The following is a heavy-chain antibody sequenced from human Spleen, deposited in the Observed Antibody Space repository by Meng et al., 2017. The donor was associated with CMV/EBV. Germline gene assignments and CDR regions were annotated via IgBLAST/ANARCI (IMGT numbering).Heavy chain of an antibody. CDR3: ARDHGDFWSGYSHGMDV. CDR2: ISSSSSYI. D-gene: IGHD3-3*01. CDR1: GLIFSSYT. Sequence: GESLKISCEVSGLIFSSYTMNWVRQAPGRGLEWVSSISSSSSYIYYADSVKGRFTVSRDNARDSLYLQMNSLRAEDTAVYYCARDHGDFWSGYSHGMDVWGQGTTVTVSS. V-gene: IGHV3-21*01. J-gene: IGHJ6*02.